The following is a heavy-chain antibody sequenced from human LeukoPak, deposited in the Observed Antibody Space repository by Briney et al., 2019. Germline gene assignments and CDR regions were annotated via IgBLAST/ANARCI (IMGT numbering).Heavy chain of an antibody. J-gene: IGHJ6*03. CDR2: INPKSGGT. Sequence: GASVKVSCKASGYTFTGYYMYWVRQAPGQGLDWMGWINPKSGGTNYAQKFQGRVTMTRNTSISTAYMELSSLTSDDTGVYYCARGLRGRMVTMDYYYYYMDVWGKGTTVTISS. V-gene: IGHV1-2*02. CDR1: GYTFTGYY. CDR3: ARGLRGRMVTMDYYYYYMDV. D-gene: IGHD2-21*02.